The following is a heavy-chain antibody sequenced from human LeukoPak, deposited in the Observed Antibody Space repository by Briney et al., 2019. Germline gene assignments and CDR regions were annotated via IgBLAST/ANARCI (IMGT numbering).Heavy chain of an antibody. Sequence: GGSLRLSCSASGFTFNVYTMYWVRQAPGKGLEYVSAISSNGGGTYADSVKGRFTISRDNSRNTLYLQTSSLRTEDTAVYFCVKPNYGDSYFDYWGQGTLVTVSS. CDR2: ISSNGGGT. CDR3: VKPNYGDSYFDY. CDR1: GFTFNVYT. D-gene: IGHD4-17*01. V-gene: IGHV3-64D*06. J-gene: IGHJ4*02.